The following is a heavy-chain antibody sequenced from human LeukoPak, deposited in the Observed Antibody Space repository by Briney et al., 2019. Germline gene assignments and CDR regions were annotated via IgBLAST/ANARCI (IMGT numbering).Heavy chain of an antibody. J-gene: IGHJ4*02. CDR2: IYYSGNT. CDR1: GGSISSYY. CDR3: ASGYSISWYYFDY. D-gene: IGHD6-13*01. V-gene: IGHV4-59*01. Sequence: SETLSLTCTVSGGSISSYYWSWIRQPPGKGLGWIGYIYYSGNTNYNPSLKSRVTISVDTSKNQFSLKLSSVTAADTAVYYCASGYSISWYYFDYWGQGTLVTVSS.